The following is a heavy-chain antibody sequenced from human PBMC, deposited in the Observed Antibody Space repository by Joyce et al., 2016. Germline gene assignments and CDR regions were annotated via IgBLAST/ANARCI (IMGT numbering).Heavy chain of an antibody. J-gene: IGHJ5*01. CDR2: IDSAGTIV. V-gene: IGHV3-48*01. Sequence: EVRLVEFGGGLVRPGGSLRLSCTASGFIFSDYRMTWARQAPGEGPEFLSFIDSAGTIVHWADSVKGRSTFSRDNAKNSLDMQINDLRVEDTAVYYCARVGDGWFDYWGRGTLVIVSS. CDR3: ARVGDGWFDY. CDR1: GFIFSDYR.